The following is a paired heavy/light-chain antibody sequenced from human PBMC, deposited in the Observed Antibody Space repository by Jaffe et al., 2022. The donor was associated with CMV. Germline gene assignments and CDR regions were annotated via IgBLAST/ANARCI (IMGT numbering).Heavy chain of an antibody. CDR1: GYTFKNNY. J-gene: IGHJ5*02. CDR2: INPNGGGT. V-gene: IGHV1-46*02. D-gene: IGHD3-22*01. Sequence: QAQLVQSGAEVKKPGASVKLSCKTSGYTFKNNYIHWIRQAPGQGLEWLGTINPNGGGTIYAQKFQGRVTLTTDTSTSTVYMELSILKSEDTAVYYCARDHLITRANWFDPWGQGTLVTVSS. CDR3: ARDHLITRANWFDP.
Light chain of an antibody. CDR3: QQSYSFPYT. Sequence: DIQMTQSPTSLSASVGDSVTITCRASQNVKTYLSWYQQKPGKAPKLLIYGAFSLQIGVPSRFSGRGSGTDFTLTVSSLQPEDFATYYCQQSYSFPYTFGQGTKLEI. CDR2: GAF. J-gene: IGKJ2*01. V-gene: IGKV1-39*01. CDR1: QNVKTY.